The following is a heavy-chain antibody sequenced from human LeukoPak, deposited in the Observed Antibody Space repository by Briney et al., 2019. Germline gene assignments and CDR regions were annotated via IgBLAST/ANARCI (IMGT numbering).Heavy chain of an antibody. J-gene: IGHJ4*02. V-gene: IGHV1-2*06. CDR3: ARGSRGGGYEAFDF. Sequence: GASVKVSCKASGYSFTVYYIHWVRQAPGQGLEWMGRINPNTGVTDYAQEFQGRVTVTRDTSIGTVSMDLRLRSDDTAVYYCARGSRGGGYEAFDFWGQGTQVTVSS. CDR2: INPNTGVT. CDR1: GYSFTVYY. D-gene: IGHD5-12*01.